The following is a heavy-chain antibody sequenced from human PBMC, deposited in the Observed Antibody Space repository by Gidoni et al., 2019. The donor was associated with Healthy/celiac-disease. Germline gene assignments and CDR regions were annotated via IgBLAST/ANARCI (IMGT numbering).Heavy chain of an antibody. V-gene: IGHV3-23*04. J-gene: IGHJ4*02. CDR2: MRGSGGST. D-gene: IGHD3-10*01. CDR3: AKEKTGGMVQGY. CDR1: GFTFSSYA. Sequence: EVQLVESGGGLVQPGGSLRLSCAASGFTFSSYAMSWVRQAPGKGREWVSAMRGSGGSTYYADSVKGRFTISRDNSKNTLYLQMNSLRAEDTAVYYCAKEKTGGMVQGYWGQGTLVTVSS.